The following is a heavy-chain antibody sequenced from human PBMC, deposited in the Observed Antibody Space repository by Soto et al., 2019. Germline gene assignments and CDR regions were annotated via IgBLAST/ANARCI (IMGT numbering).Heavy chain of an antibody. CDR3: AGSVVYYESSGYQYSVNPTFDD. J-gene: IGHJ4*02. CDR1: GYTFTTYA. V-gene: IGHV1-3*05. D-gene: IGHD3-22*01. Sequence: QVQLVQSGAEEKKTGASVKVSCKASGYTFTTYAMHWVRQAPGQRLEWMGWINAGNGNTKYSQRFQGRVTITRDTAANTAYMELSSLRSEDTAVYHCAGSVVYYESSGYQYSVNPTFDDWGQGTLVTVSS. CDR2: INAGNGNT.